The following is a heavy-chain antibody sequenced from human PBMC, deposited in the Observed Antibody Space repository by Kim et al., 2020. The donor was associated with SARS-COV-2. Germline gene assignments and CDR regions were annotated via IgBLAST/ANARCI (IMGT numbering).Heavy chain of an antibody. V-gene: IGHV3-43*02. J-gene: IGHJ4*02. D-gene: IGHD2-8*02. CDR1: GFSFEDYA. CDR3: ANDPDGLYPVFTG. Sequence: GGSLRLSCTASGFSFEDYAMHWVRQTPGRGLEWISLIGVDPDNTQYAQSVKGRFTISRDNTKNSLYLQMSNLRPEDTGLYFCANDPDGLYPVFTGWGQGTQVTVTS. CDR2: IGVDPDNT.